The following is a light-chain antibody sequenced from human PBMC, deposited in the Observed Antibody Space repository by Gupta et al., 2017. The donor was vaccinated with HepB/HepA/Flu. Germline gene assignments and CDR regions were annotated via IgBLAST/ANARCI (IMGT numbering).Light chain of an antibody. J-gene: IGKJ1*01. Sequence: IQMTQSPSSVSASVGDRVTISCRASQAISNLLAWYQQKPGKAPKLLIYAASTLHTGVPSRFSGSGSGTDFTLTITSLQPEDFATYFCQQANNFPLTFGLGTKVEIK. CDR2: AAS. CDR1: QAISNL. CDR3: QQANNFPLT. V-gene: IGKV1-12*01.